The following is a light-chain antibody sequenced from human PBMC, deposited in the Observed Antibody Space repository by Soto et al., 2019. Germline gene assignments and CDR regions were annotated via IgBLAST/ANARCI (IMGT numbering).Light chain of an antibody. Sequence: DIQMTQSPSSLSASVGDRVTITCQASQDISNYLNWYQQKPGKAPKLLIYDASSLETGVPSRFSGSGSGTDFTLTISSLQPEDFATYYCQQYDNLPLIFGQGTRL. V-gene: IGKV1-33*01. J-gene: IGKJ5*01. CDR3: QQYDNLPLI. CDR1: QDISNY. CDR2: DAS.